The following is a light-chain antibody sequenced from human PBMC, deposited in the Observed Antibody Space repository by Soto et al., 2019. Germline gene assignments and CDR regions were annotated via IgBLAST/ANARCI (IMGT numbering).Light chain of an antibody. CDR3: QQYNSYSWT. Sequence: DIQMTQTPSTLSASVGDRVTITCRASQSISSWLAWYQQKPGKAPKLLIYKASSLESGVPSRFSGSGSGTEFTLTISSLKPDDFATYYCQQYNSYSWTFGQGTKV. V-gene: IGKV1-5*03. CDR1: QSISSW. J-gene: IGKJ1*01. CDR2: KAS.